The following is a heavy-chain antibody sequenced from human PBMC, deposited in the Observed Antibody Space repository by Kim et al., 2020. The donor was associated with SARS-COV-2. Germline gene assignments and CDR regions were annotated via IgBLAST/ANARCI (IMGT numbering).Heavy chain of an antibody. D-gene: IGHD3-3*01. CDR1: GFTFDDYA. J-gene: IGHJ6*02. CDR2: ISGDDGIT. Sequence: GGSLRLSCAASGFTFDDYAMHWVRQAPGKGLEWVSLISGDDGITYYADSVKGRFTISRDNSKNSLYLQMNSLRTEDTALYYCAKDTIFGVYAYYYYGMDVWGQGTTVTVSS. CDR3: AKDTIFGVYAYYYYGMDV. V-gene: IGHV3-43*02.